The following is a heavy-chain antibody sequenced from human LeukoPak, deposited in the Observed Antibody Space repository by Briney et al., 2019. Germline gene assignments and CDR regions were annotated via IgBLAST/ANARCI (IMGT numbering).Heavy chain of an antibody. CDR2: IREDGSQK. V-gene: IGHV3-7*01. CDR3: ARGPTNGQAFDY. Sequence: GGSLRLSCAASGFTFSSSWMTWVRQAPGKGLEWVASIREDGSQKTAVDSVRGRFTISRGNAKNSAYLQMDSLRADDTAVYYCARGPTNGQAFDYWGQGTLVSVSS. D-gene: IGHD2-8*01. J-gene: IGHJ4*02. CDR1: GFTFSSSW.